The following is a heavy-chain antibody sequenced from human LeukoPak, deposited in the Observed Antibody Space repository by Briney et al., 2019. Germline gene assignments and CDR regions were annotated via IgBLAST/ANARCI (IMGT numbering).Heavy chain of an antibody. Sequence: PGGSLRLSCSPSGLTFSSYAMHWVRQAPGKGLEYVSGISSNGGSTYYADSVKGRFTISRDNSKNTLYLQMSSLRVEDTAVYYCVKGLRWDAFDIWGQGTTVTVSS. D-gene: IGHD4-23*01. V-gene: IGHV3-64D*09. J-gene: IGHJ3*02. CDR1: GLTFSSYA. CDR3: VKGLRWDAFDI. CDR2: ISSNGGST.